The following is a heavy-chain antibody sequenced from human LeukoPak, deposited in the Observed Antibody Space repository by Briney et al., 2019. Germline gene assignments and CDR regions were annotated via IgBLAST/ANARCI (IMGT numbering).Heavy chain of an antibody. V-gene: IGHV3-21*01. CDR1: GFTFSSYS. CDR3: ARDPRRGPSYIAAASFWSDL. J-gene: IGHJ5*02. Sequence: GGSLSLSCAASGFTFSSYSMHWVRQAPGKGLEWVSSISSSTTYIYYADSVRGRFTISRDNAKNSLSLQMNSLRAEDTAVYYCARDPRRGPSYIAAASFWSDLWGQGTLVTVSS. CDR2: ISSSTTYI. D-gene: IGHD6-13*01.